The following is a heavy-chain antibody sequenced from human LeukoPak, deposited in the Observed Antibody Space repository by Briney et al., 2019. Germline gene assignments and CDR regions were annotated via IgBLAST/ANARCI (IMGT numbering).Heavy chain of an antibody. V-gene: IGHV3-21*01. D-gene: IGHD6-13*01. CDR1: GFTFSSYT. J-gene: IGHJ4*02. CDR2: ISRSGTFI. Sequence: GGSLRLSCAASGFTFSSYTMNWVRQAPGRGLEWVSSISRSGTFIYYADSVKGRFTISRDNAKNSLYLQMNSLRAEDTAIYSCARDQGSGSWTGGEYYFDYWGQGTLVTVSS. CDR3: ARDQGSGSWTGGEYYFDY.